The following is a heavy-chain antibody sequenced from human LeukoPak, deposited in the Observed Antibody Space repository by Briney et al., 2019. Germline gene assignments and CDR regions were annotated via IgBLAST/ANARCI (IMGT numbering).Heavy chain of an antibody. V-gene: IGHV3-30*02. CDR2: IRYDGSNK. Sequence: GGSLRLSCAASGFTFSSYGMHWVRQAPGKGLEWVAFIRYDGSNKYYADSVKGRFTISRDNSKNTLYLQMNSLRAEDTAVYYCAKMPVRYFDWREFDPWGQGTLVTVSS. J-gene: IGHJ5*02. D-gene: IGHD3-9*01. CDR1: GFTFSSYG. CDR3: AKMPVRYFDWREFDP.